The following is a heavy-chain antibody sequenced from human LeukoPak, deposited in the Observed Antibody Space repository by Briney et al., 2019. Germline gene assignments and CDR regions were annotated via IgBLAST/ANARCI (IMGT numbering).Heavy chain of an antibody. D-gene: IGHD6-19*01. Sequence: ASVKVSCKASGYTFTSYAISWVRQAPGQGLEWMGGIIPIFGTANYAQKFQGRVTITADESTSTAYMELSSLRSEDTAVYYCAVRLMGYSSGWQIDYWGQGTLVTVSS. CDR3: AVRLMGYSSGWQIDY. J-gene: IGHJ4*02. V-gene: IGHV1-69*13. CDR1: GYTFTSYA. CDR2: IIPIFGTA.